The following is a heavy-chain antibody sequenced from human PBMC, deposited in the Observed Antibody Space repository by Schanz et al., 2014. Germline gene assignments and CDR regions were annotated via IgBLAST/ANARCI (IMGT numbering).Heavy chain of an antibody. CDR1: GFTFSSYG. Sequence: VQLVESGGGVVQPGRSLRLSCAASGFTFSSYGMHWVRQAPGKGLEWVTFIRYDGSSKYYADSVRGRFTISRDDSKNTLYLQMNSLRPEDTAVYYCAKEDRNHNSDYVYWGQGTLVTVSS. V-gene: IGHV3-30*02. J-gene: IGHJ4*02. CDR2: IRYDGSSK. D-gene: IGHD3-22*01. CDR3: AKEDRNHNSDYVY.